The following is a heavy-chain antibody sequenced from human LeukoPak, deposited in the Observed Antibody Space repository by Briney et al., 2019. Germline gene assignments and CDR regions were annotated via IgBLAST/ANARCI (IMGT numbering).Heavy chain of an antibody. CDR1: GGSFSGYY. CDR2: INHSGST. Sequence: PSETLSLTCAVYGGSFSGYYWSWIRQPPGKGLEWIGEINHSGSTNYNPSLKSRVTISVDTSKNQFSLKLSSVTAADTAAYYCARYEQLVLSHFDYWGQGTLVAVSS. D-gene: IGHD6-6*01. CDR3: ARYEQLVLSHFDY. J-gene: IGHJ4*02. V-gene: IGHV4-34*01.